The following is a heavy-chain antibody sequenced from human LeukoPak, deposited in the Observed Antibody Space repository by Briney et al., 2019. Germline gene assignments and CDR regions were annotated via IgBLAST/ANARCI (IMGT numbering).Heavy chain of an antibody. Sequence: GASVKVSCKASGYTFTSYYMHWVRQAPGQGLEWMGIINPSGGSTSYAQKFQGRVTMTRDMSTSTAYMELSRLRSDDTAVYYCARDRDGYYGSGSYYNGDAFDIWGQGTMVTVSS. D-gene: IGHD3-10*01. CDR3: ARDRDGYYGSGSYYNGDAFDI. CDR1: GYTFTSYY. J-gene: IGHJ3*02. CDR2: INPSGGST. V-gene: IGHV1-46*01.